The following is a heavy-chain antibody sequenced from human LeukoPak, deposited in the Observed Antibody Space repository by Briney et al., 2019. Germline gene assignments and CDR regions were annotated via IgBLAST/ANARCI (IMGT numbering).Heavy chain of an antibody. V-gene: IGHV4-39*01. Sequence: SETLSLTCTVSGGSISSGGHYWGWIRQPPGKGLEWIGSTYYSGSTYYNPSLKSRVTISVDTSKNQFSLKLSSVTAADTAVYYCARRTYDFWSGYYTWGPQGQYYFDYWGQGTLVTVSS. J-gene: IGHJ4*02. CDR3: ARRTYDFWSGYYTWGPQGQYYFDY. CDR1: GGSISSGGHY. CDR2: TYYSGST. D-gene: IGHD3-3*01.